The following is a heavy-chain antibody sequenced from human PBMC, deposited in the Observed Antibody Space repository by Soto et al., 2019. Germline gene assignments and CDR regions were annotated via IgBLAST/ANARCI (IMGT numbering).Heavy chain of an antibody. CDR2: ISGSGGST. CDR1: GFTFSSYA. V-gene: IGHV3-23*01. J-gene: IGHJ4*02. CDR3: AKGAFYYDSSRYYRD. Sequence: PGGSLRLSCAASGFTFSSYAMSWVRQAPGKGLEWVSAISGSGGSTYYADSVKGRFTISRDNSKNTLFLQMNSLRAEDTAVYYCAKGAFYYDSSRYYRDWGQGTLVTVSS. D-gene: IGHD3-22*01.